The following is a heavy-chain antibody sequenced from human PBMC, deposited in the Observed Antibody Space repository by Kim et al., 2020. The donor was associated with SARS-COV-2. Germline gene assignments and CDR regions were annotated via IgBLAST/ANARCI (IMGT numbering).Heavy chain of an antibody. Sequence: SETLSLTCTVSGGSISSSSYYWGWIRQPPGKGLEWIGSIYYSGSTYYNPSLKSRVTISVDTSKNQFSLKLSSVTAADTAVYYCARGDPYGRRGYGMDVWGQGTTVTVSS. D-gene: IGHD3-10*01. V-gene: IGHV4-39*07. CDR3: ARGDPYGRRGYGMDV. CDR2: IYYSGST. J-gene: IGHJ6*02. CDR1: GGSISSSSYY.